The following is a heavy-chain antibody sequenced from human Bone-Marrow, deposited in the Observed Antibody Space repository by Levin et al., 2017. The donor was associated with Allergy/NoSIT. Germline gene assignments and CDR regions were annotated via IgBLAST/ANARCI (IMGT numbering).Heavy chain of an antibody. CDR2: IYHDGST. V-gene: IGHV4-38-2*02. Sequence: SETLSLTCAVSGYSIRSEYYWGWIRQPPGKGLEWIGYIYHDGSTYYNPSLKSRVTISVDTSKNQFSLKLSSVTAADTAVYFCAREPGDDYFDYWGQGTLVTVSS. CDR3: AREPGDDYFDY. CDR1: GYSIRSEYY. D-gene: IGHD4-17*01. J-gene: IGHJ4*02.